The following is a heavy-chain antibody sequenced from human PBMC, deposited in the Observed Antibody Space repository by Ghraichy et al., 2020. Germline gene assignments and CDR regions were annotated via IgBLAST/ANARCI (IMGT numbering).Heavy chain of an antibody. D-gene: IGHD6-13*01. J-gene: IGHJ4*02. CDR1: GFTFSDYY. V-gene: IGHV3-11*06. CDR3: ASHSNQGDY. Sequence: GGSLRLSCAASGFTFSDYYMSWIRQAPGKGLEWVSYISSSSSYTNYADSVKGRFTISRDNAKNSLYLQMNSLRAEDTAVYYCASHSNQGDYWGQGTLVTVSS. CDR2: ISSSSSYT.